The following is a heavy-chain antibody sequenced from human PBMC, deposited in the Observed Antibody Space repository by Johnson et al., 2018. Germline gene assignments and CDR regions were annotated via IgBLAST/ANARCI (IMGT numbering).Heavy chain of an antibody. CDR3: AREADYYESSGYFPD. CDR2: ISSSSSTI. J-gene: IGHJ3*01. D-gene: IGHD3-22*01. V-gene: IGHV3-48*01. CDR1: GFTFSSYS. Sequence: EVQLVESGGGLVQPGGSLRLSCAASGFTFSSYSMNWVRQAPGKGLEWVSYISSSSSTIYYADSVKGRFTISRDNAKNSLYLQMNSLRAEDTAVYYCAREADYYESSGYFPDWGQGTMVTVSS.